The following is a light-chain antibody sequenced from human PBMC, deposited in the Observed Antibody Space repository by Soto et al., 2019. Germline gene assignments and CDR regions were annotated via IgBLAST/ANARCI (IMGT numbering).Light chain of an antibody. Sequence: QSALTQPASVSGSPGQSITISCTGTSSDVGSYNLVSWYQQHPGKAPKLMIYEGSKRTSGVSNRFSGSKSGNTASLTISGLQAEDEAAYYCCSYAGSSTNVVFGGGTKLTVL. J-gene: IGLJ2*01. CDR3: CSYAGSSTNVV. CDR2: EGS. V-gene: IGLV2-23*01. CDR1: SSDVGSYNL.